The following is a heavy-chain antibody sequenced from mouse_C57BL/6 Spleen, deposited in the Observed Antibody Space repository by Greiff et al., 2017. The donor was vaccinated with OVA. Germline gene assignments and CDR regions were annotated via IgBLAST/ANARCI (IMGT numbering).Heavy chain of an antibody. CDR1: GYTFTSYW. V-gene: IGHV1-59*01. CDR2: IDPSDSYT. J-gene: IGHJ2*01. D-gene: IGHD1-1*01. Sequence: VQLQQSGAELVRPGTSVKLSCKASGYTFTSYWMHWVKQRPGQGLEWIGVIDPSDSYTNYNQKFKGKATLTVDTSSSTAYMQLSSLTSEDSAVYYCARLDYGSSFGYFDYWGQGTTLTVSS. CDR3: ARLDYGSSFGYFDY.